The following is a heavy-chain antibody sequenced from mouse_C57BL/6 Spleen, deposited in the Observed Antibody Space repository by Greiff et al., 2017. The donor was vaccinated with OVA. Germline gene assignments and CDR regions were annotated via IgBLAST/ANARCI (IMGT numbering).Heavy chain of an antibody. CDR1: GFTFSDYG. CDR3: ASGNYSNYYAMDY. V-gene: IGHV5-17*01. CDR2: ISSGSSTI. D-gene: IGHD2-5*01. J-gene: IGHJ4*01. Sequence: EVQRVESGGGLVKPGGSLKLSCAASGFTFSDYGMHWVRQAPEKGLEWVAYISSGSSTIYYADTVKGRFTISRDNAKNTLFLQMTSLRSEDTAMYYCASGNYSNYYAMDYWGQGTSVTVSS.